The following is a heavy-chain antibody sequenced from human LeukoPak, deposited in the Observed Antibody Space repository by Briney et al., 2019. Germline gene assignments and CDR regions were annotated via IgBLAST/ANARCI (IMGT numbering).Heavy chain of an antibody. CDR1: GFTFSRYA. Sequence: GGSLRLSFACSGFTFSRYAMSWVRQAPGKGLEGVSAISGSGGSTYYADSVKGRFTISRDNSKNTLYLQMNSLRAEDTAVYYCAKDLVGGDSSGYYYHDYWGQGTLVTVSS. CDR3: AKDLVGGDSSGYYYHDY. J-gene: IGHJ4*02. CDR2: ISGSGGST. V-gene: IGHV3-23*01. D-gene: IGHD3-22*01.